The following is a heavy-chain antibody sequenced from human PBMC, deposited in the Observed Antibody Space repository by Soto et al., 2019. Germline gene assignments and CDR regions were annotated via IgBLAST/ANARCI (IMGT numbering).Heavy chain of an antibody. CDR1: GFTFSSYS. V-gene: IGHV3-21*01. CDR3: ARDGRLLWFGELLDYYGMDV. CDR2: ISSSSSYI. J-gene: IGHJ6*02. Sequence: PGGSLRLSCAASGFTFSSYSMNWVRQAPGKGLEWVSSISSSSSYIYYADSVKGRFTISRDNAKNSLYLQMNSLRAEDTAVYYCARDGRLLWFGELLDYYGMDVWGQGTTVTVSS. D-gene: IGHD3-10*01.